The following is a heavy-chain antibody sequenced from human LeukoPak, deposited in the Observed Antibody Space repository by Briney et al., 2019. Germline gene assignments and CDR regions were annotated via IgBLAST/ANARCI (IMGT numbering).Heavy chain of an antibody. CDR3: ASFGYGDLDY. CDR2: IWYDGSNK. CDR1: GFTFSTYG. Sequence: GGSLRLSCAASGFTFSTYGMHWVRQAPGKGLEWVAVIWYDGSNKYYADSVKGRFTISRDNSKNTLYLQMNSLRAEDTALYYCASFGYGDLDYWGQGTLVTVSS. V-gene: IGHV3-33*01. J-gene: IGHJ4*02. D-gene: IGHD4-17*01.